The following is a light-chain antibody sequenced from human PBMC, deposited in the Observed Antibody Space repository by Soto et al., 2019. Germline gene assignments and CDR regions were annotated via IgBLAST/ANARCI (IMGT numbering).Light chain of an antibody. CDR1: SSNIGSHY. Sequence: QSVLTQPPSASGTPGQRVIISCSGSSSNIGSHYVYWYQQLPGTAPKLLIYKSNQRASGVPDRFSGSKSGTSASLAISGLRSEDEADYYCAAWDDSRSSVILGGGTKVTVL. CDR2: KSN. CDR3: AAWDDSRSSVI. J-gene: IGLJ2*01. V-gene: IGLV1-47*01.